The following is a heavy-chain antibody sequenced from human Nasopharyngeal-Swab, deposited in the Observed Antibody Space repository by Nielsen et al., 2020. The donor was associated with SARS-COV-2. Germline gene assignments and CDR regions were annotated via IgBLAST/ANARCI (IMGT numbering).Heavy chain of an antibody. CDR2: ISSSGSTI. D-gene: IGHD2-15*01. J-gene: IGHJ3*02. Sequence: VRQAPGKGLEWVSYISSSGSTIYYADSVKGRFTISRDNAKNSLYLQMNSLRAEDTAVYYCAREGYCSGGSCYIWGQGTMVTVSS. CDR3: AREGYCSGGSCYI. V-gene: IGHV3-48*03.